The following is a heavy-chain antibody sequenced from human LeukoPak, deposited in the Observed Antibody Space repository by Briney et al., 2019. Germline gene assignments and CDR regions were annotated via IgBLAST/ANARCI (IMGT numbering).Heavy chain of an antibody. J-gene: IGHJ4*02. V-gene: IGHV4-59*08. CDR2: IYYSGST. Sequence: SETLSLTCTVSGGSISSYYWSWIRQPPGKGLEWIGYIYYSGSTNYNPSLKSRVTISVDTSKNQFSLKLSSVTAADTAVYYCARRRIAAAACFDYWGQGTLVTVSS. CDR1: GGSISSYY. CDR3: ARRRIAAAACFDY. D-gene: IGHD6-13*01.